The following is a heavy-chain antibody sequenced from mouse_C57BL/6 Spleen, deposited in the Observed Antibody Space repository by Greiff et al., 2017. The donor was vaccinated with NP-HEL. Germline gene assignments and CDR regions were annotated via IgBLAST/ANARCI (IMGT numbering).Heavy chain of an antibody. CDR2: LSSGSSTI. D-gene: IGHD1-1*01. V-gene: IGHV5-17*01. CDR3: ARPYYYGSSYDAMDY. CDR1: GFTFSDYG. Sequence: EVQRVESGGGLVKPGGSLKLSCAASGFTFSDYGMHWVGQAPEKGLEWVAYLSSGSSTIYYADTVKGRFTISRDNAKNTLFLQMTSLRSEDTAMYYCARPYYYGSSYDAMDYWGQGTSVTVSS. J-gene: IGHJ4*01.